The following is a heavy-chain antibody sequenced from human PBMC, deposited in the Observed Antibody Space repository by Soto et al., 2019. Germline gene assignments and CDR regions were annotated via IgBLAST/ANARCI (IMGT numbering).Heavy chain of an antibody. J-gene: IGHJ4*02. CDR1: GYTFSNYD. D-gene: IGHD5-18*01. Sequence: ASVKVSCTASGYTFSNYDISWVRQAPGQGLEWMGWIGTYNGNTNYAQKFQGRVTITRDTSASTAYMELSSLRSEDTAVYYCARDPGYSYGYNWGQGTLVTVSS. CDR2: IGTYNGNT. CDR3: ARDPGYSYGYN. V-gene: IGHV1-18*01.